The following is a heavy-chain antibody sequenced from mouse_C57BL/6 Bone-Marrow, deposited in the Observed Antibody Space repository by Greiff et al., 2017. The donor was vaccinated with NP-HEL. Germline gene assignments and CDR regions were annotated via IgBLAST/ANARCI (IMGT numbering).Heavy chain of an antibody. Sequence: VQLQQPGAELVKPGASVKLSCKASGYTFTSYWMHWVKQRPGQGLEWIGMIHPNSGSTNYNEKFKSKATLTVDKSSSTAYMQLSSLTSEDSAVYYCARSGELRPPFAYWGQGTLVTVSA. D-gene: IGHD3-2*02. V-gene: IGHV1-64*01. CDR2: IHPNSGST. CDR1: GYTFTSYW. CDR3: ARSGELRPPFAY. J-gene: IGHJ3*01.